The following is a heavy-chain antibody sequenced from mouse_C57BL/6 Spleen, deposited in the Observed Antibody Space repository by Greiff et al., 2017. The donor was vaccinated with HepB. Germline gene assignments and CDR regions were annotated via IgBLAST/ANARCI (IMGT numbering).Heavy chain of an antibody. CDR1: GYTFTSYW. CDR2: IDPSDSYT. D-gene: IGHD6-1*01. V-gene: IGHV1-50*01. Sequence: VQLQQSGAELVKPGASVKLSCKASGYTFTSYWMQWVNQRPGQGLEWIGEIDPSDSYTNYKQKFKGKATLTVDTSSSTAYMQLSSLTSEDSAVDYWARGRGYAGFAYWGQGTLVTVSA. J-gene: IGHJ3*01. CDR3: ARGRGYAGFAY.